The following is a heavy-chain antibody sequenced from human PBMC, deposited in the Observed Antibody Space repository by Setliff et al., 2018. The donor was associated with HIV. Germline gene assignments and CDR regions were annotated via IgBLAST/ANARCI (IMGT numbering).Heavy chain of an antibody. Sequence: PSETLSLTCTVSGGSVNSQSDYWTWIRQPAGKGLEWLGHIYISRSTNYNPSFKGRVAMSVDRSKNQFSLKLSSVTAADTAVYHCARARGSTLYINTFDSWGQGTQVTVCS. J-gene: IGHJ4*02. CDR3: ARARGSTLYINTFDS. CDR1: GGSVNSQSDY. D-gene: IGHD3-16*01. CDR2: IYISRST. V-gene: IGHV4-61*09.